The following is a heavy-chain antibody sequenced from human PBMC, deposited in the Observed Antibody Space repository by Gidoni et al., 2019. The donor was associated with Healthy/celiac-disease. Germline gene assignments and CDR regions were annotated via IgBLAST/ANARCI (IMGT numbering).Heavy chain of an antibody. D-gene: IGHD2-15*01. J-gene: IGHJ3*02. Sequence: QVQLVESGGGGVQPGRSLRLSCAASGFTFSSYGMHWVRQAPGKGLEWVAVISYDGSNKYYADSVKGRFTISRDNSKNTLYLQMNSLRAEDTAVYYCAKDGPNDCSGGSCYSGFYAFDIWGQGTMVTVSS. CDR2: ISYDGSNK. CDR1: GFTFSSYG. V-gene: IGHV3-30*18. CDR3: AKDGPNDCSGGSCYSGFYAFDI.